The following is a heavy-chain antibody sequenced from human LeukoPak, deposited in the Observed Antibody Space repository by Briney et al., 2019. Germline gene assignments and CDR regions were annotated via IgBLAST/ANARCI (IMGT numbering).Heavy chain of an antibody. CDR1: GYSFTNSW. J-gene: IGHJ4*02. CDR3: ARSYSDSEIFDY. CDR2: IYPGDSDT. Sequence: GESLKTSCEGSGYSFTNSWIGWVRQMPGKGLEWLGIIYPGDSDTRYSPSFQGQVTISTDKSISTAYLQWSSLKASDTALYYCARSYSDSEIFDYWGQGTLVTVSS. D-gene: IGHD4-17*01. V-gene: IGHV5-51*01.